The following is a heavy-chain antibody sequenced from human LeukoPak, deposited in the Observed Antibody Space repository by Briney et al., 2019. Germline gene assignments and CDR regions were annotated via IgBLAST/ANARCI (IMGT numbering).Heavy chain of an antibody. V-gene: IGHV3-23*01. CDR2: TSESGGST. Sequence: GGSLRLSCAASGFTFSNAWMSWVRQAPGKGLEWVSVTSESGGSTHYADSVKGRFTIYRDNSKNTLYLQMNSLGGEDTAVYYCAKGRWGLTINNFDIWGQGRMVTVSS. CDR3: AKGRWGLTINNFDI. J-gene: IGHJ3*02. CDR1: GFTFSNAW. D-gene: IGHD3-9*01.